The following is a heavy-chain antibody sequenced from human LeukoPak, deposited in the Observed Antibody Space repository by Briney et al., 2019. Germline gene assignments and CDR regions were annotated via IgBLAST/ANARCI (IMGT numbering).Heavy chain of an antibody. CDR2: IHSSGST. Sequence: SETLSLTCTASGGSTTGHDWSWVRQPAGKGLEWIGRIHSSGSTNYNPSLKSRVTISVDTSTKQFSLKVSSVTAADTAASYCARGSGIQNYLVQGALVTVSS. CDR1: GGSTTGHD. V-gene: IGHV4-4*07. J-gene: IGHJ4*02. CDR3: ARGSGIQNY. D-gene: IGHD1-26*01.